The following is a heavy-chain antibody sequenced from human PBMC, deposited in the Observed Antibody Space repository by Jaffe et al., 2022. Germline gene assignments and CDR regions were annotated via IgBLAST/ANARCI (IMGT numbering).Heavy chain of an antibody. CDR3: ARDSKRRGYSYPFDY. CDR1: GGSISSGSYY. Sequence: QVQLQESGPGLVKPSQTLSLTCTVSGGSISSGSYYWSWIRQPAGKGLEWIGRIYTSGSTNYNPSLKSRVTISVDTSKNQFSLKLSSVTAADTAVYYCARDSKRRGYSYPFDYWGQGTLVTVSS. D-gene: IGHD5-18*01. V-gene: IGHV4-61*02. J-gene: IGHJ4*02. CDR2: IYTSGST.